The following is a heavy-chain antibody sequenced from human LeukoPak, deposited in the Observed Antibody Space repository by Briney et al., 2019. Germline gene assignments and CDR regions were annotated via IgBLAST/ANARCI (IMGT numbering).Heavy chain of an antibody. CDR2: ISYDGSNK. V-gene: IGHV3-30-3*01. J-gene: IGHJ5*02. CDR1: GFTFSSYA. Sequence: GGSLRLSCAASGFTFSSYAMHRVRQAPGKGLEWVAVISYDGSNKYYADSVKGRFTISRDNSKNTLYLQMNSLRAEDTAVYYCARAPASLGELSLYNWFDPWGQGTLVTVSS. CDR3: ARAPASLGELSLYNWFDP. D-gene: IGHD3-16*02.